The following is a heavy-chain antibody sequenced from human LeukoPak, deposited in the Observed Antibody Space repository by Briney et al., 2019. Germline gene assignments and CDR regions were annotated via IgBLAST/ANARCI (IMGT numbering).Heavy chain of an antibody. J-gene: IGHJ4*02. CDR1: GGSISSSSYY. D-gene: IGHD2-2*01. Sequence: SETLSLTCTVSGGSISSSSYYWGRIRQPPGKGLEWIGSIYYSGSTYYNPSLKSRVTISVDTSKNQFSLRLSSVTAADTAVYYCARDSSIVVVPAPFDYWGQGTLVTVSS. CDR3: ARDSSIVVVPAPFDY. CDR2: IYYSGST. V-gene: IGHV4-39*07.